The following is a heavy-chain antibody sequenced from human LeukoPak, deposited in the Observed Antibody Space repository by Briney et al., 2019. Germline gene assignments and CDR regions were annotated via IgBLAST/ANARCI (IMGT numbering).Heavy chain of an antibody. J-gene: IGHJ4*02. CDR1: GYSISSGYY. D-gene: IGHD5-18*01. CDR2: IYHSGRT. CDR3: ASIPRKTWILGRRHY. V-gene: IGHV4-38-2*02. Sequence: SETLSLTCTVSGYSISSGYYWGWIRQPPGKGLEWIGSIYHSGRTFYNPSLKSRVTISVDTSKNQFSLKLSSVTAADTAVYYCASIPRKTWILGRRHYWGQGTLVTVSS.